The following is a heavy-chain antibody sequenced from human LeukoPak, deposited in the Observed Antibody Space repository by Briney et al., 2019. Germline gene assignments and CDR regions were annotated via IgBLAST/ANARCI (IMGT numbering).Heavy chain of an antibody. D-gene: IGHD2-2*01. Sequence: SGGSLRLSCAASGFTFSSYWMSWVRQAPGKGLEWVANIKQDGSEKYYVDSVKGRFTISRDNAKNSLYLQMNSLRAEDTAVYYCARVEGSVVPAAMAFWGQGTLVTVSS. J-gene: IGHJ4*02. CDR3: ARVEGSVVPAAMAF. CDR2: IKQDGSEK. CDR1: GFTFSSYW. V-gene: IGHV3-7*01.